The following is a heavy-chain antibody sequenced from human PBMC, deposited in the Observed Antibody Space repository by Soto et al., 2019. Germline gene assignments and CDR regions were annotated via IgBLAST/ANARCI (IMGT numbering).Heavy chain of an antibody. V-gene: IGHV4-39*02. CDR3: AREDYYDSSGYHFDH. Sequence: SETLSLTCTVSGGSISSSGYYWDWIRQPPGKGLEWIGSIFYSGNTYYNPSLKSRVTISVDTSKNQFSLKLSSVTAADTAVYYCAREDYYDSSGYHFDHWGQGTLVTVSS. J-gene: IGHJ4*02. D-gene: IGHD3-22*01. CDR2: IFYSGNT. CDR1: GGSISSSGYY.